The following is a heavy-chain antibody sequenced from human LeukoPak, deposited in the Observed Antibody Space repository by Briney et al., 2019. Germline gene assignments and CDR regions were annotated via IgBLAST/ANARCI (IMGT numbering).Heavy chain of an antibody. V-gene: IGHV3-48*03. J-gene: IGHJ4*02. CDR3: ARVTAAGCDY. Sequence: GGSLRLSCAASGFTLSSYEMSWVRQAPGKGLERVSYISSSGSTIYYADSLKGRFTISRDNAKNSLYLQVNSLRAEDTAVYYCARVTAAGCDYWGQGTLVTVSS. CDR2: ISSSGSTI. D-gene: IGHD6-13*01. CDR1: GFTLSSYE.